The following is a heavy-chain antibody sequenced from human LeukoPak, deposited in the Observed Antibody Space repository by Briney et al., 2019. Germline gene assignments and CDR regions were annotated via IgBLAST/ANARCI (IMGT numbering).Heavy chain of an antibody. J-gene: IGHJ4*02. D-gene: IGHD6-19*01. V-gene: IGHV3-72*01. CDR1: GFTVSSNY. CDR2: SRNKANSYTT. CDR3: ARAYSSAWYSPGY. Sequence: GGSLRLSCAASGFTVSSNYMDWVRLAPGKGLEWVGRSRNKANSYTTDYAASVKGRFTISRDDSKNSLYLQMNSLKTEDTGVYYCARAYSSAWYSPGYWGQGTLVTVSS.